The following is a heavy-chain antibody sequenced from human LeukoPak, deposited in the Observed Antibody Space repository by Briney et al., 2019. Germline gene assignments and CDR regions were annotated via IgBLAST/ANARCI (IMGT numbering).Heavy chain of an antibody. CDR1: GGSISSYY. Sequence: SETLSLTCTVSGGSISSYYWSWIRQPPGKGREWIGYLYYSGSANYNPSLKSRVTISVDTSKNQFSLKLSSVTAADTAVYYCAGGKQWLAFDYWGQGTLVTVSS. J-gene: IGHJ4*02. CDR3: AGGKQWLAFDY. V-gene: IGHV4-59*01. D-gene: IGHD6-19*01. CDR2: LYYSGSA.